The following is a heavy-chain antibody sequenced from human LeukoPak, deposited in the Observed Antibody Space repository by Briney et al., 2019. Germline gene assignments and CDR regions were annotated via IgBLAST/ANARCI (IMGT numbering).Heavy chain of an antibody. CDR2: ISSSSSSYI. J-gene: IGHJ4*02. Sequence: GGSLRLSCAASGFTFSSYSMNWVRQAPGKGLEWVSSISSSSSSYIYYADSVKGRFTISRDNAKNSLYLQMNSLRAEDTAVYYCARGGNDYVWGSYRHIYPGIFDYWGQGTLVTVSS. D-gene: IGHD3-16*02. CDR3: ARGGNDYVWGSYRHIYPGIFDY. CDR1: GFTFSSYS. V-gene: IGHV3-21*01.